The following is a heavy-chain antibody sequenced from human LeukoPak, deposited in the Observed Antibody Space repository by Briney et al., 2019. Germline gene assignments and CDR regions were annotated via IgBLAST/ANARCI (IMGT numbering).Heavy chain of an antibody. CDR2: IIGSGGST. CDR1: GFTFSSYA. D-gene: IGHD2-21*02. CDR3: AKARHIVVVTAIPFDY. Sequence: GGSLRLSCAASGFTFSSYAMSWVRQAPGKGLEWVSAIIGSGGSTYYADSVKGRFAISRDNSKNTLYLQMNSLRAEDTAVYCCAKARHIVVVTAIPFDYWGQGTLVTVSS. V-gene: IGHV3-23*01. J-gene: IGHJ4*02.